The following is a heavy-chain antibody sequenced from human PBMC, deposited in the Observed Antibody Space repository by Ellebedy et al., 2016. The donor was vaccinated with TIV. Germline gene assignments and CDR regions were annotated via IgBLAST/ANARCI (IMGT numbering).Heavy chain of an antibody. V-gene: IGHV4-59*01. CDR1: GGVISRYY. D-gene: IGHD6-19*01. CDR2: IYNGDNT. Sequence: MPSETLSLTCTVSGGVISRYYWTWIRQSPGKALEWIGYIYNGDNTKYNPSLHSRVTISQDTSKNQFSLKLNSVTAADAAVYYCAREPDYNSGWGGYDSWGQGALVTVSS. J-gene: IGHJ4*02. CDR3: AREPDYNSGWGGYDS.